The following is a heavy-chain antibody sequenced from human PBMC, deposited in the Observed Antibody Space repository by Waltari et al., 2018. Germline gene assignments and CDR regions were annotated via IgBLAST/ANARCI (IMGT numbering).Heavy chain of an antibody. CDR2: INDSGST. J-gene: IGHJ4*02. D-gene: IGHD3-22*01. Sequence: QVQLQQWGAGLLKPSETLSLTCAVYGGTFNDHYWNWIRQPPGKGLEWIGQINDSGSTNSNPSLRSRVTISVDTSKNQFSLNLSSVTAADTAVYYCASSYYDTSGYSPFDYWGQGTLVTVSS. CDR1: GGTFNDHY. V-gene: IGHV4-34*01. CDR3: ASSYYDTSGYSPFDY.